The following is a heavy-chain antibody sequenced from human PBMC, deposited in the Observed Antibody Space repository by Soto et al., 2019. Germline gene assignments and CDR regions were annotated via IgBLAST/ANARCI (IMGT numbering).Heavy chain of an antibody. CDR3: AADLAYGGLNYYYYYGMDV. D-gene: IGHD4-17*01. CDR2: IVVGSGNT. CDR1: GFTFTSSA. Sequence: SVKVSCKASGFTFTSSAVQWVRQARGQRLEWIGWIVVGSGNTNYAQKFQERVTITRDMSTSTAYMELSSLRSEDTAVYYCAADLAYGGLNYYYYYGMDVWGQGTTVTVYS. V-gene: IGHV1-58*01. J-gene: IGHJ6*02.